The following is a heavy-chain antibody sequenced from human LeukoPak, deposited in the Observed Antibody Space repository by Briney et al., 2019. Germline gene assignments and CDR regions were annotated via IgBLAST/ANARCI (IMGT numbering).Heavy chain of an antibody. D-gene: IGHD2-15*01. CDR1: GFTFSSHW. CDR2: INSDGSST. Sequence: PGGSLRLSCAASGFTFSSHWMHWVRQAPGKGLVWVSHINSDGSSTTYADSVKGRFTISRDNAKNTLYLQMNSPRAEDTAVYYCARGLEYCSGGSCYWYFDLWGRGTLVTVSS. V-gene: IGHV3-74*03. CDR3: ARGLEYCSGGSCYWYFDL. J-gene: IGHJ2*01.